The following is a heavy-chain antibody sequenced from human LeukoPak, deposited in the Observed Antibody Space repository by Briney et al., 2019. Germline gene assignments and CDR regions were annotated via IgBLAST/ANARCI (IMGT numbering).Heavy chain of an antibody. V-gene: IGHV3-43*01. CDR1: GFTFDDYT. CDR3: AKGDYGVDY. D-gene: IGHD4-17*01. J-gene: IGHJ4*02. Sequence: GGSLRLSCAASGFTFDDYTMHWVRQAPGKGLEWFSLIIWDGGTTYYADSVKGRFTISRDNSKNSLYLQMNSLRTEDTALYYCAKGDYGVDYWGQGTLVTVSS. CDR2: IIWDGGTT.